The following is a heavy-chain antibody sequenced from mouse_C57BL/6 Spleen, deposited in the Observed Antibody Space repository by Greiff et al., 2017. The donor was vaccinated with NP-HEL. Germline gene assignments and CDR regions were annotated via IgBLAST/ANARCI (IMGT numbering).Heavy chain of an antibody. Sequence: EVQLQQSGPELVKPGASVKISCKASGYTFTDYYMNWVKQSHGKSLEWIGDINPNNGGTSYNQKFKGKATLTVDKSSSTAYMELRSLTSEDSAVYYCARQTAQASCFAYWGQGTLVTVSA. D-gene: IGHD3-2*02. V-gene: IGHV1-26*01. CDR2: INPNNGGT. J-gene: IGHJ3*01. CDR1: GYTFTDYY. CDR3: ARQTAQASCFAY.